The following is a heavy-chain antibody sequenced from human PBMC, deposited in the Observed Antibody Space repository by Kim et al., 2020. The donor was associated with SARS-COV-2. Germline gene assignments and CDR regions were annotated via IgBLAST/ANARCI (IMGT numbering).Heavy chain of an antibody. J-gene: IGHJ6*02. D-gene: IGHD1-26*01. CDR3: AKRESYGMGV. CDR2: NN. Sequence: NNYYIDCVKGRLTISRDNSKNRWSLEMNSLRGGDAAVYYCAKRESYGMGVWGQGTTVTVSS. V-gene: IGHV3-30*10.